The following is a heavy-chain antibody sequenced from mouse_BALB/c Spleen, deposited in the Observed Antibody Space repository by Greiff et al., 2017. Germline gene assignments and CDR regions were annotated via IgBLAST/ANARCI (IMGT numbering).Heavy chain of an antibody. D-gene: IGHD2-14*01. J-gene: IGHJ3*01. Sequence: EVQLVESGAELVKPGASVKLSCTASGFNIKDTYMHWVKQRPEQGLEWIGRIDPANGNTKYDPKFQGKATITADTSSNTAYLQLSSLTSEDTAVYYCARQYDGAAWFAYWGQGTLVTVSA. V-gene: IGHV14-3*02. CDR1: GFNIKDTY. CDR2: IDPANGNT. CDR3: ARQYDGAAWFAY.